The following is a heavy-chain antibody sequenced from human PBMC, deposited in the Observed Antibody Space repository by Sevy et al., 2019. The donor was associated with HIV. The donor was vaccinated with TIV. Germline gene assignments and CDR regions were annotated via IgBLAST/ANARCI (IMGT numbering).Heavy chain of an antibody. D-gene: IGHD3-22*01. CDR3: AKEGGGYYYDSSGLFDY. J-gene: IGHJ4*02. CDR1: GFTFSSYA. CDR2: ISGSGYLT. Sequence: GESLKISCAASGFTFSSYAMSWVRQAPGKGLEWVSAISGSGYLTYYTDSVKARFTISRDNSKNTLYLQMNSLRAEDTAVYYCAKEGGGYYYDSSGLFDYWGQGTLVTVSS. V-gene: IGHV3-23*01.